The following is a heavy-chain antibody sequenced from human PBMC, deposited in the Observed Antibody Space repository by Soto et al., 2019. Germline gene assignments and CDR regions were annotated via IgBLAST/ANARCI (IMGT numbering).Heavy chain of an antibody. CDR2: IYWDDEK. J-gene: IGHJ4*02. CDR3: AYRKGGTFDY. D-gene: IGHD1-26*01. Sequence: QITLKESGPTLVKPTQTLTLTCTFSGFSLTTSGEAVGWIRQTPGKALEWLALIYWDDEKHSTPSLRSRLTITKDTSKNQVVLTMTNMDPVDTATFYCAYRKGGTFDYWGQGTLVTVSS. V-gene: IGHV2-5*02. CDR1: GFSLTTSGEA.